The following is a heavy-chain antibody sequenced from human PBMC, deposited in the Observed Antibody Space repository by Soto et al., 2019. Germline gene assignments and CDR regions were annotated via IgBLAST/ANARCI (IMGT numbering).Heavy chain of an antibody. D-gene: IGHD4-17*01. CDR3: ARFDYDSDYYYGMDV. CDR1: GFSFSDYQ. J-gene: IGHJ6*02. CDR2: ISSSDSTI. V-gene: IGHV3-48*03. Sequence: EVQLVESGGGLVQPGGSLRLSCAASGFSFSDYQMNWVRQAPGKGLEWILYISSSDSTIFYADSVKGRFTVSSDDANNSLYLQMDNLRAEDTAVYYCARFDYDSDYYYGMDVWGQGTTVTVSS.